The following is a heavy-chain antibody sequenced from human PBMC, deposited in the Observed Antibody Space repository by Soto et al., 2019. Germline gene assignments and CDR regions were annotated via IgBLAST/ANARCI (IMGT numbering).Heavy chain of an antibody. CDR3: ARGSSYDFWSGFSPFDP. CDR2: MNPSSGNT. V-gene: IGHV1-8*01. J-gene: IGHJ5*02. Sequence: QVQLVQSGAEVKKPGASVKVSCKASGYTFTSYDINWVRQATGQGLEWMGWMNPSSGNTGYAQKFQGRVTMTRNTSISTAYMELSSLRSEDTAVYYCARGSSYDFWSGFSPFDPWGQGTLVTVSS. CDR1: GYTFTSYD. D-gene: IGHD3-3*01.